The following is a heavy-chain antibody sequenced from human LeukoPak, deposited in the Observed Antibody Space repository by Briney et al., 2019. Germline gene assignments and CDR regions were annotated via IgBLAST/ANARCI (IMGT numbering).Heavy chain of an antibody. V-gene: IGHV3-23*01. CDR2: ISGSGGST. J-gene: IGHJ4*02. D-gene: IGHD3-3*01. CDR1: GFTFSSYA. Sequence: PGGSLRLSCAASGFTFSSYAMSWVRQASGKGLEWVSAISGSGGSTYYADSVKGRFTISRDNSKNTLYLQMNSLRAEDTAVYYCANGCGFLEWLFPTLDYWGQGTLVTVSS. CDR3: ANGCGFLEWLFPTLDY.